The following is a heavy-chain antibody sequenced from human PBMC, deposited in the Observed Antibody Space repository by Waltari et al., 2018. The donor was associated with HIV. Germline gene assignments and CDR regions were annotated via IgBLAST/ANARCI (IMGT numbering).Heavy chain of an antibody. J-gene: IGHJ4*02. CDR3: ARGENKEHYTTGSDH. D-gene: IGHD3-10*01. V-gene: IGHV1-18*04. CDR1: GYTFSNYG. CDR2: ISTYKGQT. Sequence: QVHLVQSGAELRTPGASVRVPCTASGYTFSNYGFTWVRTAPGQGLEWVGWISTYKGQTIYRPKFQDRLALTTGTPTSAAYLELRSLRSDDTALYYCARGENKEHYTTGSDHWGQGTLLTVSS.